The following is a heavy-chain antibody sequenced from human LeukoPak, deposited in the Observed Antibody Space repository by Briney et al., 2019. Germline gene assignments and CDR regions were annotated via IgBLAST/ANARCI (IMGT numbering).Heavy chain of an antibody. Sequence: SETLSLTCTVSGVSISTYYWSWIRQPPGKGLEWIGYIYYSGTTNYNPSLKSRVTISVDTSKNQFSLKLSSVTAADTAVYYCARHTRSYYFDYWGQGTLVTVSS. J-gene: IGHJ4*02. CDR1: GVSISTYY. CDR3: ARHTRSYYFDY. D-gene: IGHD1-26*01. CDR2: IYYSGTT. V-gene: IGHV4-59*08.